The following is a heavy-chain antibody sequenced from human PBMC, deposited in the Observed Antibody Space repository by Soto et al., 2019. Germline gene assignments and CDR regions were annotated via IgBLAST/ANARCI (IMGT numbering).Heavy chain of an antibody. D-gene: IGHD5-12*01. CDR2: VSYDGSNE. J-gene: IGHJ4*02. CDR1: GFTFTSYD. CDR3: AKVGLDGYNFDY. Sequence: QVQMVESGGGVVQPGRSLRLSCAASGFTFTSYDMHWVRQAPGKGLEWLAVVSYDGSNENYEDSVKGRFTISRDNSKNTLYLQMNNLRVEDTAVYFCAKVGLDGYNFDYWGQGSLVTVSS. V-gene: IGHV3-30*18.